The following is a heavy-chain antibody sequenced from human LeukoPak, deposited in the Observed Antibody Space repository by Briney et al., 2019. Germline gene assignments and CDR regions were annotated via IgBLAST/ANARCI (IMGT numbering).Heavy chain of an antibody. CDR2: ISPSGSI. V-gene: IGHV4-34*01. J-gene: IGHJ4*02. CDR1: GGSFSGYF. Sequence: TSETLSLTCGVYGGSFSGYFWSWIRQPPGKGLEWIGEISPSGSIYYNPSLKSRVTISIDTSKGQFSLRLTSVTATDTALYYCARGGGGPRIGDWGQGTLVTVSS. CDR3: ARGGGGPRIGD. D-gene: IGHD1-26*01.